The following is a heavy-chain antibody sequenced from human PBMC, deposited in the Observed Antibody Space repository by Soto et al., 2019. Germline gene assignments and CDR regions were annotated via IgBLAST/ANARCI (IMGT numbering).Heavy chain of an antibody. J-gene: IGHJ4*02. Sequence: GGSLRLSCAASGFTFSSYAMHWVRQAPGKGLEWVAVISYDGSNKYYADSVKGRFTISRDNSKNTLYLQMNSLRAEDTAVYYCARAPGPGNYFDYWGQGTLVTVSS. CDR1: GFTFSSYA. V-gene: IGHV3-30-3*01. CDR2: ISYDGSNK. CDR3: ARAPGPGNYFDY.